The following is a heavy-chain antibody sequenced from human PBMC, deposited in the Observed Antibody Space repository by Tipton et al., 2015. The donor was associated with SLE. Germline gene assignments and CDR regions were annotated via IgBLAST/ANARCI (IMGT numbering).Heavy chain of an antibody. D-gene: IGHD3-10*01. CDR1: GGSISSYY. Sequence: TLSLTCSVSGGSISSYYWSWFRQPPGKGLEWIGYVAYSGSPNYNPSLNGRATISVDTSMNQFSPRLTPVPAADTAVYYCARGRIVLQRFGSCYKAVWDNGTTATASS. V-gene: IGHV4-59*01. J-gene: IGHJ6*03. CDR3: ARGRIVLQRFGSCYKAV. CDR2: VAYSGSP.